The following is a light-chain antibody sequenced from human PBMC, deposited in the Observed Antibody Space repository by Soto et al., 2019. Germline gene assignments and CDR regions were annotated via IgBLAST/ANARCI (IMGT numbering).Light chain of an antibody. J-gene: IGKJ4*01. CDR3: QQSYSTPLT. CDR2: AAS. CDR1: QSISSY. V-gene: IGKV1-39*01. Sequence: DIQMTQSPSSLSASVGDRVTITCRASQSISSYLNWYQQKPGQAPKLLIYAASSFQSGVPSRFSGSGSVTDFTLTISSLQPEDFATYYCQQSYSTPLTFGGGTKVDIK.